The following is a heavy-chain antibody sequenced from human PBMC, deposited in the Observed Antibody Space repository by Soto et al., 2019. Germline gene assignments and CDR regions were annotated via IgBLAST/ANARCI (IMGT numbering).Heavy chain of an antibody. J-gene: IGHJ4*02. D-gene: IGHD5-18*01. CDR3: AKESSGYSYGFYNYFDY. CDR1: GFTFSSYA. CDR2: ISASGGST. V-gene: IGHV3-23*01. Sequence: EVQLLESGGGLVQPGGSLRLSCAASGFTFSSYAMSWVRQAPGKGLEWVSAISASGGSTFYADSVKGRFTISRDNSKNTLYLKMNSLRAEDTAVYYCAKESSGYSYGFYNYFDYWGQGTLVTVSS.